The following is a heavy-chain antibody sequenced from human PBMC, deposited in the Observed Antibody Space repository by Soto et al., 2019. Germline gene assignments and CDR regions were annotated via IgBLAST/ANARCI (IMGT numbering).Heavy chain of an antibody. V-gene: IGHV1-24*01. CDR3: ATGYSGSYNEAFDI. Sequence: ASVKVSCKVSGYTLTELSMHWVRQAPGKGLEWMGGFDPEDGETIYAQKFQGRVTMTEDTSTDTAYMELSSLRSEDTAVYYCATGYSGSYNEAFDIWGQGTMVTVSS. CDR2: FDPEDGET. D-gene: IGHD1-26*01. J-gene: IGHJ3*02. CDR1: GYTLTELS.